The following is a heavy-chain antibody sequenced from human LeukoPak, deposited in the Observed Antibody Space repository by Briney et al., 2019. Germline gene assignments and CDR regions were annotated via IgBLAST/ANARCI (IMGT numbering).Heavy chain of an antibody. Sequence: SETLSLTCTVSGGSISSYYWSWIRQPPGQGLEWIGYIYYSGSTNYNPSLKSRVTISVDTSNNQFSLKLSSVTAADTAVYYCAREGYYGSVKTDAFDIWGQGTMVTVSS. D-gene: IGHD3-10*01. CDR3: AREGYYGSVKTDAFDI. J-gene: IGHJ3*02. V-gene: IGHV4-59*12. CDR1: GGSISSYY. CDR2: IYYSGST.